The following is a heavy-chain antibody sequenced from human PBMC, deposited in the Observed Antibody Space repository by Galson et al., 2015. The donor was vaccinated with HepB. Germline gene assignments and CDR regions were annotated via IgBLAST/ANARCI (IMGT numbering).Heavy chain of an antibody. J-gene: IGHJ5*02. CDR1: GYTFSTYS. V-gene: IGHV1-18*01. CDR3: ARGALVVVVGATLKNWFDP. CDR2: ISPYKSHT. D-gene: IGHD2-15*01. Sequence: SVKVSCKASGYTFSTYSITWVRQAPGRGLEWMGWISPYKSHTDYAQKFQGRVTMTTDTSTSAAYMELRSLRSDDTAVYYCARGALVVVVGATLKNWFDPWGQGTLVTVSS.